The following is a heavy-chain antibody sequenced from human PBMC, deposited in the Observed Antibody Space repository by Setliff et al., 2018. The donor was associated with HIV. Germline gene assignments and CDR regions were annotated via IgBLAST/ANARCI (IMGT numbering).Heavy chain of an antibody. CDR2: GYTKTDGGTT. D-gene: IGHD3-9*01. CDR1: GFSFSNAW. Sequence: GGSLRLSCAASGFSFSNAWMDWVRQAPGKGLEWVGRGYTKTDGGTTDYAAPVRGRFTISRGDSKNTLYLQMSSLKTEDTAVYYCTTESVFLDYFFDYWGQGTLVTVSS. J-gene: IGHJ4*02. V-gene: IGHV3-15*05. CDR3: TTESVFLDYFFDY.